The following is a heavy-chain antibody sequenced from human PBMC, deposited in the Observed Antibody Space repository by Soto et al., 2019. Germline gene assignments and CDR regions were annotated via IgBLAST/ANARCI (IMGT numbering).Heavy chain of an antibody. Sequence: QVQLVQSGAEVKKPGSSVKVSCKSSGGSFHSHALSWVRQAPGQGLEWMGGIIPIFRTTNYAQKFQGRVTITPEESTSTAHMELSSLRSEDTAVYYCARPSSSSLEHTYSYAMDVWGQGTTVTVSS. D-gene: IGHD6-13*01. CDR1: GGSFHSHA. J-gene: IGHJ6*02. CDR3: ARPSSSSLEHTYSYAMDV. V-gene: IGHV1-69*05. CDR2: IIPIFRTT.